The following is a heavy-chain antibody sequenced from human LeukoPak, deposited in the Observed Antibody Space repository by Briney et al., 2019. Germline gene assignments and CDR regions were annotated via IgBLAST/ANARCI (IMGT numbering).Heavy chain of an antibody. CDR3: ASTPPGSYGYGDFDY. J-gene: IGHJ4*02. CDR1: GYTFTSYY. D-gene: IGHD5-18*01. Sequence: EASVKVSCKASGYTFTSYYMHWVRQAPGQGLEWMGIINPSGGSTSYAQKFQGRVTMTRDTSTSTVYMELSSLRSEDTAVYYCASTPPGSYGYGDFDYWGPGTLVTVSS. V-gene: IGHV1-46*01. CDR2: INPSGGST.